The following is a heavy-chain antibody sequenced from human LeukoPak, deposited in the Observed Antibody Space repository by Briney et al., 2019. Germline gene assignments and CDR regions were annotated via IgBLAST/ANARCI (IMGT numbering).Heavy chain of an antibody. D-gene: IGHD6-13*01. CDR2: IYYSGST. CDR3: ARDRISSWYNWFDP. CDR1: GGSISSYY. J-gene: IGHJ5*02. V-gene: IGHV4-59*01. Sequence: SETLSLTCTVSGGSISSYYWSWIRQPPGKGLEWIGYIYYSGSTNYNPSLKSRVTISVDTSKNQFSLKLRSVTAADTAVYYCARDRISSWYNWFDPWGQGTLVTVSS.